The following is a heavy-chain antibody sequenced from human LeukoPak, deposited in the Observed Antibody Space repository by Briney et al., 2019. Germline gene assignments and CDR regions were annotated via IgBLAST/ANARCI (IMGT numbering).Heavy chain of an antibody. J-gene: IGHJ6*02. V-gene: IGHV1-69*01. CDR3: AGGNGKVWGMGYYLYGKDG. CDR1: GGTFSSYA. CDR2: IIPIFGTA. D-gene: IGHD3-16*01. Sequence: SVKVSCKASGGTFSSYAISWVRQAPGQGLEWMGGIIPIFGTANYAQKFQGRVTITADESTSTAYMELSSLRSEDPAGYYCAGGNGKVWGMGYYLYGKDGRGQGNTAPVS.